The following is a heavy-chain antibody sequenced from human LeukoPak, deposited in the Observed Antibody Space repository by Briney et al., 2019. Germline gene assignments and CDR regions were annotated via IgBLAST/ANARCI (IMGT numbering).Heavy chain of an antibody. V-gene: IGHV3-7*01. D-gene: IGHD5-24*01. J-gene: IGHJ4*02. CDR1: GFTFSTYW. CDR3: ANGDGFDY. CDR2: IKQDGSET. Sequence: GGSLRLSCATSGFTFSTYWMSWVRQAPGKGLEWVANIKQDGSETYYADSVKGRFTIFRDNAKNSLYLQMDSLRVEDTAVYYCANGDGFDYWGQGSLVIVSS.